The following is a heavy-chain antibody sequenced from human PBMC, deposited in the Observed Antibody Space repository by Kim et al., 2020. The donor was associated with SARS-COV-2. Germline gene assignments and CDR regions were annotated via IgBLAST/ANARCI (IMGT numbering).Heavy chain of an antibody. CDR2: INNGGTTV. CDR1: GYTFSSYE. CDR3: ARESEGSVTDY. J-gene: IGHJ4*02. Sequence: GGSLRLSCTASGYTFSSYEMDWVRQAPGKGLEWVSYINNGGTTVYYADSVKGRFTISRDNAKNSVNLQMNSLRAEDTAVYYCARESEGSVTDYWGQGTLVTVSS. D-gene: IGHD2-21*02. V-gene: IGHV3-48*03.